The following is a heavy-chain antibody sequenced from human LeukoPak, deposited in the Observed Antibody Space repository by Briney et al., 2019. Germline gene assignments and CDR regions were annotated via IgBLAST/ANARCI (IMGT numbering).Heavy chain of an antibody. Sequence: PSGTLSLTCAVSGGSISSSNWWSWVRQPPGKGLEWIGEIYHSGSTNYNPSLKSRVTISVDKSKNQFSLKLSSVTAADTAVYYCARDTLYDYVWGSYRQLDYWGQGTLVTVSS. CDR3: ARDTLYDYVWGSYRQLDY. CDR2: IYHSGST. J-gene: IGHJ4*02. D-gene: IGHD3-16*02. V-gene: IGHV4-4*02. CDR1: GGSISSSNW.